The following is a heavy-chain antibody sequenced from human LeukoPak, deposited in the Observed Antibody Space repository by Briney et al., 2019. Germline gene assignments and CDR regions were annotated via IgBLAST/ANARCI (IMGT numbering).Heavy chain of an antibody. CDR2: IYPTDSDT. J-gene: IGHJ6*02. Sequence: GESLKISCKGSGYSSTTYWIAWVRQMPGKGLEWMGIIYPTDSDTRYSPSFQGQVTISADKSISTAYLQWSSLKASDTAMYYCARPLRNYYYGMDVWGQGTTVTVSS. CDR3: ARPLRNYYYGMDV. D-gene: IGHD2/OR15-2a*01. CDR1: GYSSTTYW. V-gene: IGHV5-51*01.